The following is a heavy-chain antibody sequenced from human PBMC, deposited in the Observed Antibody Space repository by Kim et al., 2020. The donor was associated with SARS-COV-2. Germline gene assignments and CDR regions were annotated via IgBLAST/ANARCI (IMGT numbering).Heavy chain of an antibody. CDR3: ARAGTTVDY. Sequence: VGTNYAQKFQGRVTMTRDTSISTAYMELSRLRSDDTAVYYCARAGTTVDYWGQGTLVTVSS. D-gene: IGHD1-7*01. J-gene: IGHJ4*02. V-gene: IGHV1-2*02. CDR2: VGT.